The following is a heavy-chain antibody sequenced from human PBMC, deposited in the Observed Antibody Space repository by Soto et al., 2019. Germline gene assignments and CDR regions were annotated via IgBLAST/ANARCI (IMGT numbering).Heavy chain of an antibody. D-gene: IGHD3-22*01. CDR1: GGTFSSYA. J-gene: IGHJ4*01. CDR2: IIPIFGTA. Sequence: ASVKVSCKASGGTFSSYAISWVRQAPGQGLEWMGGIIPIFGTANYAQKFQGRVTITANESTSTAYMELSSLRSEDTAVYYCARDRPNYYYSSGYYQFDYWGQGTLVTVSS. V-gene: IGHV1-69*13. CDR3: ARDRPNYYYSSGYYQFDY.